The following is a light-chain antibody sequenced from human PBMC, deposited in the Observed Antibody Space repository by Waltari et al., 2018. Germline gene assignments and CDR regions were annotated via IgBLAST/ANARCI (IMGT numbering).Light chain of an antibody. CDR1: SSDVGGYNY. CDR2: EVT. Sequence: QSALTQHPSASGSPGQSVTISCTGTSSDVGGYNYVSWYQQRPGKAPKLLIYEVTKRPSGVPARFSGSRSGNTASLTVSGLQAEDEADYYCSSYGGSNTLWVFGTGTKVTVL. CDR3: SSYGGSNTLWV. V-gene: IGLV2-8*01. J-gene: IGLJ1*01.